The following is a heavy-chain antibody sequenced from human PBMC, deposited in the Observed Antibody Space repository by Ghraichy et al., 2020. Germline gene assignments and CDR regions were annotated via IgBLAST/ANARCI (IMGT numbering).Heavy chain of an antibody. Sequence: SETLSLTCAVYGGSFSGYYWSWIRQPPGKGLEWIGEINHSGSTNYNPSLKSRVTISVDTSKNQFSLKLSSVTAADTAVYYCARFRRRLWLSEHAFDIWGQGTMVTVSS. V-gene: IGHV4-34*01. J-gene: IGHJ3*02. CDR3: ARFRRRLWLSEHAFDI. CDR1: GGSFSGYY. D-gene: IGHD5-18*01. CDR2: INHSGST.